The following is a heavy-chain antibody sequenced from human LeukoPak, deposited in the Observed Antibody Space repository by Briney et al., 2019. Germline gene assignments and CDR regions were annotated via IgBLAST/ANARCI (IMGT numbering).Heavy chain of an antibody. J-gene: IGHJ4*02. D-gene: IGHD6-13*01. Sequence: PSETLSLTCTVSGGSLSSGFWSWIRQPAGTGLEWIGRIYSTGSTNYSLSLKSRVTMSVDKSKNQFSLNLSSVTAADTAVYYCARGIADPYSFDSWGQGTLVTVSS. CDR1: GGSLSSGF. V-gene: IGHV4-4*07. CDR2: IYSTGST. CDR3: ARGIADPYSFDS.